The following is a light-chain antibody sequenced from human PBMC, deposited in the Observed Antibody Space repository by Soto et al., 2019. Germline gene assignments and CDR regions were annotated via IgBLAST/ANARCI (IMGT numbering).Light chain of an antibody. Sequence: ETVLTQSPGTLSLSPGERATLSCRASQSVSSSYLAWYQQKPGQAPRLLIYGASSRATGIPDRFSGSGSGTDFTLTISRLEPEDFAVCYCQEYGSSPITLSQGPRLEIK. J-gene: IGKJ5*01. V-gene: IGKV3-20*01. CDR3: QEYGSSPIT. CDR1: QSVSSSY. CDR2: GAS.